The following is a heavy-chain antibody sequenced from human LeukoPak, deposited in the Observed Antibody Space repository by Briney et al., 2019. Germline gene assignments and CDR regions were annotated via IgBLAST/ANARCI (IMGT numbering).Heavy chain of an antibody. Sequence: ASVKVSCKASGYTFTSYDINWVRQATGQGLEWMGWMNPNSGNTGYAQKFQGRVTMTRNTSISTAYMELSSLRSEDTAVYYCARGITMIVGGVQRVYWGQGTLVTVSS. CDR2: MNPNSGNT. CDR3: ARGITMIVGGVQRVY. CDR1: GYTFTSYD. J-gene: IGHJ4*02. D-gene: IGHD3-22*01. V-gene: IGHV1-8*01.